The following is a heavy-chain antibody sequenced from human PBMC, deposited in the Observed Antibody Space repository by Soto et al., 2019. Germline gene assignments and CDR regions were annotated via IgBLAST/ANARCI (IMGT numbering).Heavy chain of an antibody. J-gene: IGHJ4*01. D-gene: IGHD2-21*01. Sequence: EVQMLESGGGLVQPGGSLRLSCEASGFTFSSYAMGWVRQAPGKGLWWVSVISDGGGATYYPDSVKGRFTISRDNSKNTVFLQMNSLRANDTAIYYCAKGTTLVVREGTDYWGHGTLVTVSS. CDR3: AKGTTLVVREGTDY. V-gene: IGHV3-23*01. CDR1: GFTFSSYA. CDR2: ISDGGGAT.